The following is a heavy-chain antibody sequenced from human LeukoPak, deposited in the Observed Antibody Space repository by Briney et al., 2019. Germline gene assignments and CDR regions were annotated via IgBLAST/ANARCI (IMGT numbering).Heavy chain of an antibody. J-gene: IGHJ6*04. CDR1: GGSFSGYY. D-gene: IGHD6-13*01. CDR2: INHSGST. CDR3: AREIAAAGASYYYYYGMDV. Sequence: SETLSLTCAVYGGSFSGYYWSWIRQPPGKGLEWLGEINHSGSTNYDPSLKSRVTISVDTSKNQFSLKLSSVTAADTAVYYCAREIAAAGASYYYYYGMDVWGKGTTVTVSS. V-gene: IGHV4-34*01.